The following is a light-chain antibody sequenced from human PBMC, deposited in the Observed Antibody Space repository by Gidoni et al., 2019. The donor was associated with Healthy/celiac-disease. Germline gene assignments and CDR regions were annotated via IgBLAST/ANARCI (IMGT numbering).Light chain of an antibody. CDR1: SSNIWAGYD. J-gene: IGLJ2*01. CDR3: QSYDSSLSGYVV. CDR2: GNS. V-gene: IGLV1-40*01. Sequence: QSALTLSPSVSGAPGQRVPITCNGSSSNIWAGYDLHWYQQLPGTAPKLLIHGNSNRPSGVPDRFSGSRSGTSASLAITGLQAEDEADYYCQSYDSSLSGYVVFGGGTKLTVL.